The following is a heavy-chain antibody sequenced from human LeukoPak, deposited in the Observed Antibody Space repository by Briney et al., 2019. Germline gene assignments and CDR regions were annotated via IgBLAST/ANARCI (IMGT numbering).Heavy chain of an antibody. Sequence: GGSLRLSCAASGFTFSSYWMHWVRQAPGKGLVWVSRINSDGSSTSYADSVKGRFTISRDNAKNTLYLQMNSLRAGDTAVYYCARDRITIFGVVSEHYMDVWGKGTTVTVSS. CDR2: INSDGSST. D-gene: IGHD3-3*01. CDR1: GFTFSSYW. V-gene: IGHV3-74*01. CDR3: ARDRITIFGVVSEHYMDV. J-gene: IGHJ6*03.